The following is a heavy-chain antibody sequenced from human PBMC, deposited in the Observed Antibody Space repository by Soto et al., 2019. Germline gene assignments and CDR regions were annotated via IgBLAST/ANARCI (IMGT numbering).Heavy chain of an antibody. V-gene: IGHV1-69*13. CDR3: ARPLTFSSGWAFGMDV. CDR2: IIPLFDTA. J-gene: IGHJ6*02. D-gene: IGHD6-19*01. CDR1: GGTFSTYS. Sequence: SVKVSCKDYGGTFSTYSVIWVRQAPGQGLQWMGGIIPLFDTANYAQKFQGRVTITADESTSTAYMELSSLRSEDTAIYFCARPLTFSSGWAFGMDVWGRATTVTASS.